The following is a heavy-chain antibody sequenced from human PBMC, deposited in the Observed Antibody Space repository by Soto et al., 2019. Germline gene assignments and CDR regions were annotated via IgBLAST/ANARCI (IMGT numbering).Heavy chain of an antibody. CDR2: IYHTGRT. CDR3: ARVKDVGALFDS. V-gene: IGHV4-39*01. J-gene: IGHJ4*02. CDR1: GDSISRNSYY. Sequence: QLQLQESGPGQVKPSETLSLTCTVSGDSISRNSYYWGWVRQPPGKGLEWIGSIYHTGRTNHNPSLRSRITISVDTSENQFSLRLTSVTAVDTAVYYCARVKDVGALFDSWGQGTLVTVSS.